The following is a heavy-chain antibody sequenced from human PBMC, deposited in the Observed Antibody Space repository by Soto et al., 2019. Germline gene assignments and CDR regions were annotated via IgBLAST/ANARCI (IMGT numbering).Heavy chain of an antibody. CDR1: GGSISSRSYY. CDR2: IYYSGST. V-gene: IGHV4-39*01. J-gene: IGHJ4*02. D-gene: IGHD3-9*01. CDR3: ARRVGYFDWLFFGY. Sequence: QLQLQESGPGLVKPSETLSLTCTVSGGSISSRSYYWGWIRQPPGKGLEWIGSIYYSGSTYYNPSVTSRVTIAVETSKDHFSLKLSSVTVADTAVDYCARRVGYFDWLFFGYWGQGTLVTVSS.